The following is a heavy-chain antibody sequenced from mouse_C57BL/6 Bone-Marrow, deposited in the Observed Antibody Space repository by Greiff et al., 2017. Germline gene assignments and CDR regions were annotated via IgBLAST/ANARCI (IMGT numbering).Heavy chain of an antibody. V-gene: IGHV1-50*01. CDR1: GYTFTSYW. CDR3: ARDGYYYFDY. Sequence: VQLQESGAELVKPGASVKLSCKASGYTFTSYWMQWVKQRPGQGLEWIGEIDPSDSYTNYNQKFKGKATLTVDTSSSTAYRQLSSLTSEDSAVYYCARDGYYYFDYWGQGTTLTVSS. D-gene: IGHD2-3*01. CDR2: IDPSDSYT. J-gene: IGHJ2*01.